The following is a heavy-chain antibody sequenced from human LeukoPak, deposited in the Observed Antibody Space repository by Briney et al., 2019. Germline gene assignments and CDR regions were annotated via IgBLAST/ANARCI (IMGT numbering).Heavy chain of an antibody. CDR3: ARGRTFDN. CDR2: IYDRGST. J-gene: IGHJ4*02. V-gene: IGHV4-59*01. Sequence: SETLSLTCTVSGGSISSYHWSWIRQPPGKGLEWIGNIYDRGSTKYNPSLKSRVTISVDTSKNQFSLRLSSVTAADTAVYYCARGRTFDNWGQGTLVTVSS. CDR1: GGSISSYH.